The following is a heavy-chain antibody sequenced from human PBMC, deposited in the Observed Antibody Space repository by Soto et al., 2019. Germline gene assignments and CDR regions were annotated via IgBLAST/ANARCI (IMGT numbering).Heavy chain of an antibody. CDR1: GFTFSDYA. CDR3: ARFPYSSSSHFDY. J-gene: IGHJ4*02. D-gene: IGHD6-6*01. V-gene: IGHV3-23*01. Sequence: EVQLLESGGGLVQPGGSLRLSCAASGFTFSDYAMSWVRQAPGTGLEWVTAISANVGGTYYADSVKGRFTISRDNSKNTVYLQLNSLRAEDTAVYYCARFPYSSSSHFDYWGQGTLVTVSS. CDR2: ISANVGGT.